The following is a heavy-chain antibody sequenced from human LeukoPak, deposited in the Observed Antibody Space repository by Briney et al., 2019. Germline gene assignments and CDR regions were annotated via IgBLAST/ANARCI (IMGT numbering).Heavy chain of an antibody. CDR1: GFTFSGSA. V-gene: IGHV3-73*01. Sequence: GGSLKLSCAASGFTFSGSAIHWVRQASVKGLDWVGRIRSKANNYATTYAESVKGRFTISRDDSKNTAYLQINSLETDDTAMYYCTRREQWLGHWYFDVWGRGALVTVSS. J-gene: IGHJ2*01. CDR2: IRSKANNYAT. D-gene: IGHD6-19*01. CDR3: TRREQWLGHWYFDV.